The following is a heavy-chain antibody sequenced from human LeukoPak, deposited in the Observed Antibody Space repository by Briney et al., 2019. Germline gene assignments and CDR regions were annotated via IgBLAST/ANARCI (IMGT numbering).Heavy chain of an antibody. CDR1: GFTFSTYY. J-gene: IGHJ4*02. CDR2: ISGSGGST. V-gene: IGHV3-23*01. CDR3: AKDRRLREQFFDY. D-gene: IGHD1-1*01. Sequence: PGGSLRLSCAASGFTFSTYYMNWVRQAPGKGLEWVSAISGSGGSTYYADSVKGRFTISRDNSKNTLYLQMNSLRAEDTAVYYCAKDRRLREQFFDYWGQGTLVTVSS.